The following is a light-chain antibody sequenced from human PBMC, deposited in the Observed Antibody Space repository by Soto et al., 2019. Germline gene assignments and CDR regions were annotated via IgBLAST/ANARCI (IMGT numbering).Light chain of an antibody. Sequence: QSVLTQPASVSGAPGQRVTISCTGSSSNIGAGYDVHWYQQLPGTAPKLLIYGNSNRPSGVPDRFSGSKSGTSASLAITGLQAEDEADYYCQSYDSSLSGPVFGGGTQLTVL. CDR2: GNS. CDR1: SSNIGAGYD. V-gene: IGLV1-40*01. CDR3: QSYDSSLSGPV. J-gene: IGLJ7*01.